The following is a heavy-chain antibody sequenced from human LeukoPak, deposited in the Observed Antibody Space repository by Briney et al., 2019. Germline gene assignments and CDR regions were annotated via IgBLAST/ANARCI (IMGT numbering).Heavy chain of an antibody. V-gene: IGHV3-20*04. CDR1: GFTFDDYG. CDR3: ARVARTNGVCYSYYYMDV. D-gene: IGHD2-8*01. J-gene: IGHJ6*03. Sequence: GALRLSCAASGFTFDDYGMSWVRQAPGRGLEWVSGINWNGGSTGYADSVKGRFTISRDNAKNSLYLQMNSLRAEDTALYYCARVARTNGVCYSYYYMDVWGKGTTVTVSS. CDR2: INWNGGST.